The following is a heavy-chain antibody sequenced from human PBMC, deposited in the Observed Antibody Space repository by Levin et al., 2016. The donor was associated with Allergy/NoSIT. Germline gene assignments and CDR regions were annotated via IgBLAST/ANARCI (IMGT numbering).Heavy chain of an antibody. CDR3: ARDLTGLVREPNFDY. D-gene: IGHD1-26*01. Sequence: WVRQAPGQGLEWMGRIIPILGIANYAQKFQGRVTITADKSTSTAYMELSSLRSEDTAVYYCARDLTGLVREPNFDYWGQGTLVTVSS. V-gene: IGHV1-69*04. CDR2: IIPILGIA. J-gene: IGHJ4*02.